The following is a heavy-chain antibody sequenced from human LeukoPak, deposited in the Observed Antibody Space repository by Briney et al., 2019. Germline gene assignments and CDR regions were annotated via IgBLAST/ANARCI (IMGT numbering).Heavy chain of an antibody. D-gene: IGHD6-13*01. CDR2: IYYSGST. CDR1: GGSISSSSYY. CDR3: ASLAAAGTTLLY. J-gene: IGHJ4*02. Sequence: PSETLSLTCTGSGGSISSSSYYWGWIRQPPGKGLEWIGSIYYSGSTYYNPSLKSRVTISVDTSKNQFSLKLSSVTAADTAVYYCASLAAAGTTLLYWGQGTLVTVSS. V-gene: IGHV4-39*01.